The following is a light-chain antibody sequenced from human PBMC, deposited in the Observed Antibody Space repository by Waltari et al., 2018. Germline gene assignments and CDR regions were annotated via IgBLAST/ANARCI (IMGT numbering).Light chain of an antibody. CDR3: QQYNSYPGT. CDR1: HSIRNW. CDR2: NAS. Sequence: DIQMTQSPSTLSASVGDRGTITCRASHSIRNWLAWYQQKPGKAPKLLIYNASSLGSGVPSRFSGSGSETEVTLTINSHQPDGFATYGCQQYNSYPGTFGQGTKVDIK. J-gene: IGKJ1*01. V-gene: IGKV1-5*03.